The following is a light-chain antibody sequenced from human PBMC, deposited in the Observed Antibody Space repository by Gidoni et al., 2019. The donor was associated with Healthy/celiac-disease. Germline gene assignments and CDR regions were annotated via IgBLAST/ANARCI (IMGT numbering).Light chain of an antibody. CDR2: LGS. J-gene: IGKJ4*01. Sequence: DIVMTQSPLSQHVTPGEPASISCRSSQSLLHGNGYNYLDWYLQKPGQSPQLLIYLGSNRASGVPDRFRGSGSGTDFTLKISRVEAEDVGTYYCMQALQTPFTFGGGTKVEIK. CDR1: QSLLHGNGYNY. CDR3: MQALQTPFT. V-gene: IGKV2-28*01.